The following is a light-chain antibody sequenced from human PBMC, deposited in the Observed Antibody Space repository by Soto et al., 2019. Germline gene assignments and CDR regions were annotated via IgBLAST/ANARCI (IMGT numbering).Light chain of an antibody. CDR1: QGINDR. V-gene: IGKV1-27*01. CDR3: QTYYRDPVT. CDR2: AAS. J-gene: IGKJ4*01. Sequence: DIQMTQSPSSLSASVGDRVTIACRASQGINDRLAWYQQKPGQAPYLLIFAASTLRSGVPSRFSGSGSGADFTLPISSLQPEDVATYYCQTYYRDPVTFGGGTKVDIK.